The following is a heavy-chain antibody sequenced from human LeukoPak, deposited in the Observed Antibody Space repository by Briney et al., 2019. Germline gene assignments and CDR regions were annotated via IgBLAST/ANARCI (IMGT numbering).Heavy chain of an antibody. D-gene: IGHD3-3*01. Sequence: SETLSLTCAVYGGSFSGYYWSWIRQPPGKGLEWIGEINHSGSTNYNPSLKSRVTISVDTSKNQFSLKLSSVTTADTAVYYCARIPRLRFFDYWGQGTLVTVSS. CDR3: ARIPRLRFFDY. CDR2: INHSGST. J-gene: IGHJ4*02. CDR1: GGSFSGYY. V-gene: IGHV4-34*01.